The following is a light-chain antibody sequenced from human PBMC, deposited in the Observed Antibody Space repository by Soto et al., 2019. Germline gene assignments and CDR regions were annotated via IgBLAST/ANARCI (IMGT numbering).Light chain of an antibody. V-gene: IGLV1-47*01. Sequence: QSVVTQPPSVSGTPGQRVSISCSGDSSTFANNYVHWYQQVPGAAPKLLIYRSDQRPSGVPERFSGSKSGTSASLTISGLRPEDEAQYYCAAYTGNWNGPVFGGGTKLTVL. CDR2: RSD. J-gene: IGLJ2*01. CDR1: SSTFANNY. CDR3: AAYTGNWNGPV.